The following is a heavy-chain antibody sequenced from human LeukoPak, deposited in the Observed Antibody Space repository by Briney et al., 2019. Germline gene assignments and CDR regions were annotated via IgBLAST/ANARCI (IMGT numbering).Heavy chain of an antibody. J-gene: IGHJ4*02. CDR3: AREVSEGFDF. CDR2: FGTRSTSV. CDR1: GFTFSGYS. V-gene: IGHV3-21*01. D-gene: IGHD3-22*01. Sequence: GGSLRLSCTASGFTFSGYSMNWIRQAPGKGLEWVSSFGTRSTSVYHAGSVKGRFAISGDNAKNSLYLQMNSLRAEDTALYYCAREVSEGFDFWGQGTLVTVSS.